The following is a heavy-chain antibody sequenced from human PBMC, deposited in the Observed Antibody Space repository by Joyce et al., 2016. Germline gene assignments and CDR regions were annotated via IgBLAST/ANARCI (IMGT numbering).Heavy chain of an antibody. V-gene: IGHV3-53*01. CDR3: ARVPGFH. CDR1: GFTVSNNY. Sequence: EVQLVESGGVLIQPGGSLRLSCAASGFTVSNNYMTWVRQAPGKVLELVSFIYSGGDTYYADSVKGRFTISRDKNTLYLQMNSLRVEDTAVYYCARVPGFHWGQGTLVTVSS. J-gene: IGHJ4*02. CDR2: IYSGGDT.